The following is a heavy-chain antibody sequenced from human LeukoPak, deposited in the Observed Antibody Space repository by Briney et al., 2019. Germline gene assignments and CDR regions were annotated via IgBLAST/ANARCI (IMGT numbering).Heavy chain of an antibody. Sequence: ASVKVSCKASGYTFTSYAMHWVRQAPGQRLGWMGWINAGNGNTKYSQKFQGRVTITRDTSASTAYMELSSLRSEDTAVYYCARLTYYYDSSGYRPLYWYFDLWGRGTLVTVSS. CDR1: GYTFTSYA. D-gene: IGHD3-22*01. J-gene: IGHJ2*01. CDR3: ARLTYYYDSSGYRPLYWYFDL. V-gene: IGHV1-3*01. CDR2: INAGNGNT.